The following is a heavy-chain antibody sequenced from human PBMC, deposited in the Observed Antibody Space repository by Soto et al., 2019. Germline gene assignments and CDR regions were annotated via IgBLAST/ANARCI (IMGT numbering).Heavy chain of an antibody. CDR3: GRNFVTMIVSV. Sequence: QLQLQESGPGLVKPSETLSLTCTVSGGSISSSSYYWGWIRQPPGKGLEWIGSIYYSGSTYYNPSLTSRVSISGDTSKNPLSLLLSSVTASETDVYYWGRNFVTMIVSVWCQGTMVTVSS. J-gene: IGHJ3*01. V-gene: IGHV4-39*01. CDR2: IYYSGST. CDR1: GGSISSSSYY. D-gene: IGHD3-22*01.